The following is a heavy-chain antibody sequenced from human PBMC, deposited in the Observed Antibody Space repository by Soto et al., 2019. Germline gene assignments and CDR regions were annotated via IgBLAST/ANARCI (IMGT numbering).Heavy chain of an antibody. J-gene: IGHJ4*02. CDR3: ARWGEYNWNDNDFDY. Sequence: ASVKVSCKASGYTFTSYGISWVRQAPGQGLEWMGWISAYNGNTNYAQKLQGRVTMTTDTSTSTAYMELRSLRSDDTAVYYCARWGEYNWNDNDFDYWGQGTLVTVSS. CDR1: GYTFTSYG. V-gene: IGHV1-18*04. CDR2: ISAYNGNT. D-gene: IGHD1-20*01.